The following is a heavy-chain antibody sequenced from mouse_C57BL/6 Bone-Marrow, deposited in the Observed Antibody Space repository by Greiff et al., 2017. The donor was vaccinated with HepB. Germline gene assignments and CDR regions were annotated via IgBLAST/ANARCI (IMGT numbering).Heavy chain of an antibody. Sequence: TLKESGPGILQSSQTLSLTCSFSGFSLSTSGMGVSWIRQPSGKGLEWLAHIYWDDDKRYNPSLKSRLTISKYTSRNQVFLKITSVDTADTATYYCARLYGNYKAGYAMDYWGQGTSVTVSS. CDR3: ARLYGNYKAGYAMDY. J-gene: IGHJ4*01. D-gene: IGHD2-1*01. CDR2: IYWDDDK. CDR1: GFSLSTSGMG. V-gene: IGHV8-12*01.